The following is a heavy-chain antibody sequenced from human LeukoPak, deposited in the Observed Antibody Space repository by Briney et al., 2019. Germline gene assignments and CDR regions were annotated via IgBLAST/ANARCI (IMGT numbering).Heavy chain of an antibody. V-gene: IGHV4-34*01. D-gene: IGHD2-2*01. CDR1: GGSFSGYY. CDR2: INHSGST. J-gene: IGHJ4*02. Sequence: SETLSLTCAVYGGSFSGYYWSWIRQPPGKGLEWIGEINHSGSTNYNPSFKSRVTISVDTSKNQFSLKLSSVTAADTAVYYCASGYCSSTSCHPFNYWGQGTLVTVSS. CDR3: ASGYCSSTSCHPFNY.